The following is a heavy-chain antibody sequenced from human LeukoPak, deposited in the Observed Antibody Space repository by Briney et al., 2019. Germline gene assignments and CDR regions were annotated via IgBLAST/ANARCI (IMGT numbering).Heavy chain of an antibody. CDR1: GFTFDDYA. CDR2: ISWDSSII. J-gene: IGHJ3*01. D-gene: IGHD1-1*01. Sequence: GGSLRLSCEGSGFTFDDYAINWVRQAPGKGLEWVSRISWDSSIIDFADSVKGRFTISRDNAKNSVHLDLSSLSAEDTALYYCAEDVLIAPTVPGNTFDVWGLGTMVTVSP. CDR3: AEDVLIAPTVPGNTFDV. V-gene: IGHV3-9*01.